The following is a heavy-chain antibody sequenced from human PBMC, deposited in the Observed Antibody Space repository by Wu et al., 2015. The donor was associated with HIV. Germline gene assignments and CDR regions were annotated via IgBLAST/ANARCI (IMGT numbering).Heavy chain of an antibody. D-gene: IGHD3-10*01. CDR2: MNPNSGNT. V-gene: IGHV1-8*01. Sequence: QVQLVQSGPEVKKPGASVKVSCKASGYTFTSYDINWVRQATGQGLEWMGWMNPNSGNTGYAQKFQGRVTMTRNTSISTAYMELSSLRSEDTAVYYCARIKSVSYGSGYYYGMDVWGQGTTVTVSS. CDR1: GYTFTSYD. CDR3: ARIKSVSYGSGYYYGMDV. J-gene: IGHJ6*02.